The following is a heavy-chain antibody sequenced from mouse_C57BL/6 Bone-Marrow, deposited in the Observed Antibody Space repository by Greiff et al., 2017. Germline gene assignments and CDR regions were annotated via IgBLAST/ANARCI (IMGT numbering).Heavy chain of an antibody. V-gene: IGHV5-4*01. J-gene: IGHJ3*01. CDR1: GFTFSSYA. Sequence: EVQLQESGGGLVKPGGSLKLSCAASGFTFSSYAMSWVRQTPEKRLEWVATISDGGSYTYYPDNVKGRFTISRDNAKNNLYLQMSHLKSEDTAMYYCIGYRARFAYWGQGTLVTVSA. CDR2: ISDGGSYT. D-gene: IGHD2-2*01. CDR3: IGYRARFAY.